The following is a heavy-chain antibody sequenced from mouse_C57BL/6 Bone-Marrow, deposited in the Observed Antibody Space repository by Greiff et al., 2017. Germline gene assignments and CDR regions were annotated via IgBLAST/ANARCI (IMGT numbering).Heavy chain of an antibody. CDR2: IYPRSGNT. V-gene: IGHV1-81*01. CDR1: GYTFTSYG. D-gene: IGHD2-4*01. J-gene: IGHJ2*01. CDR3: ARLELDYDDFDY. Sequence: VQLQQSGAELARPGASVKLSCKASGYTFTSYGISWVKQRTGQGLEWIGEIYPRSGNTYYNEKFKGKATLTADKSSSTVYMELRSLTSEDYAVYFCARLELDYDDFDYWCQGTTLTVSS.